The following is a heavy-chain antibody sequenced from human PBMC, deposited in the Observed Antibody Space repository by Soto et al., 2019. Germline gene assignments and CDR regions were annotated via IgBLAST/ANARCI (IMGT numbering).Heavy chain of an antibody. D-gene: IGHD6-19*01. Sequence: QVQLVESGGGVIQPGRSLRLSCAASGFTFSSYAMHWVRQAPGKGLEWVAVISYDGSNKYYADSVKGRFTISRDNSKNTLYLQMNSLRAEDTAVYYCARGPPYSSGSHFDYWGQGTLVTVSS. V-gene: IGHV3-30-3*01. CDR3: ARGPPYSSGSHFDY. J-gene: IGHJ4*02. CDR1: GFTFSSYA. CDR2: ISYDGSNK.